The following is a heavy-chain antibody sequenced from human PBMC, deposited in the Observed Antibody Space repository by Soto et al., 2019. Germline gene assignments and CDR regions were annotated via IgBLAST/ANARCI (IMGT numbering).Heavy chain of an antibody. CDR3: EIYHLELFRFAY. V-gene: IGHV1-18*01. CDR2: ISLYNGNK. Sequence: ASVKLSCRASGGTFSSYAISWVRHAPGQGLEWMGWISLYNGNKNYAQQFQGRVTMPTDTSASAAYMELGSVRSDDTAIYFCEIYHLELFRFAYWGKGTLVTVSS. D-gene: IGHD2-2*01. CDR1: GGTFSSYA. J-gene: IGHJ4*02.